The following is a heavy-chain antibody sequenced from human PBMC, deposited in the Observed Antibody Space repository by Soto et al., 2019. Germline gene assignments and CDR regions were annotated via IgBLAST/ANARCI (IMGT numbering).Heavy chain of an antibody. J-gene: IGHJ6*02. Sequence: QVQLVQSGAEVKKPGSSVKVSCRASGGHFDRFALSWLRQAHGQGLEWMGGIIPFLSATTYAQKLQGRVTIPADESASTRSLELRSLTSYGTAVYYGARGEDDYGDFGSMDVWGQGTSVTVSS. CDR3: ARGEDDYGDFGSMDV. CDR2: IIPFLSAT. V-gene: IGHV1-69*01. CDR1: GGHFDRFA. D-gene: IGHD4-17*01.